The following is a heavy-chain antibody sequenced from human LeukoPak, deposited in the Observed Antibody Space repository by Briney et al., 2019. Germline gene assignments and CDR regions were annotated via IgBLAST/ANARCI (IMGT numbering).Heavy chain of an antibody. CDR3: ARIPSMSTWYFDY. J-gene: IGHJ4*02. Sequence: PGGSLRLSCAASGFTFSSYAMSWVRQAPGKGLEWVSAISGSGGSTYYADSVKGRFTISRDNSKNTLYLQMNSLRAEDTAVYYCARIPSMSTWYFDYWGQGTLVTVSS. D-gene: IGHD5/OR15-5a*01. CDR2: ISGSGGST. CDR1: GFTFSSYA. V-gene: IGHV3-23*01.